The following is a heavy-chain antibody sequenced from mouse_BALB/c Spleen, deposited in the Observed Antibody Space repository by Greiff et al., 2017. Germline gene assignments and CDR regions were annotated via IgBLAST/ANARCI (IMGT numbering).Heavy chain of an antibody. V-gene: IGHV3-2*02. CDR1: GYSITSDYV. CDR3: AKEGY. CDR2: ISYSGST. J-gene: IGHJ2*01. Sequence: EVQLQQSGPGLVKPSQSLSLTCTVTGYSITSDYVWNCLRQCPGNKLGWMGYISYSGSTSYNPSFKSRISITRDTSKNQFFLQFNSVTTEDTATYDCAKEGYWGQGTTLTVSS.